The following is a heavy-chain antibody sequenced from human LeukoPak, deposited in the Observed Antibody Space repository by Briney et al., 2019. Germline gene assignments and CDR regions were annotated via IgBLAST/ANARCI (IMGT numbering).Heavy chain of an antibody. CDR2: ISGSGSTI. CDR3: ARYIYYRDNSGPFDY. CDR1: GFTFSDFY. J-gene: IGHJ4*02. V-gene: IGHV3-11*01. D-gene: IGHD3-22*01. Sequence: GGSLRLSCAASGFTFSDFYMGWIRQAPGKGLEWISYISGSGSTIYYADSAKGRFTISSDNAKNSLYLQMNSLRAEDTAVYYCARYIYYRDNSGPFDYWGQGTLVTVSS.